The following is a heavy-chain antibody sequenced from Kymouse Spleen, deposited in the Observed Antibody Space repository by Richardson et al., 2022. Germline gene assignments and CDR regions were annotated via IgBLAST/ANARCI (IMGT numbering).Heavy chain of an antibody. V-gene: IGHV3-33*01. CDR1: GFTFSSYG. J-gene: IGHJ6*02. CDR3: ARGEGHIHYYGMDV. Sequence: QVQLVESGGGVVQPGRSLRLSCAASGFTFSSYGMHWVRQAPGKGLEWVAVIWYDGSNKYYADSVKGRFTISRDNSKNTLYLQMNSLRAEDTAVYYCARGEGHIHYYGMDVWGQGTTVTVSS. CDR2: IWYDGSNK. D-gene: IGHD2-21*02.